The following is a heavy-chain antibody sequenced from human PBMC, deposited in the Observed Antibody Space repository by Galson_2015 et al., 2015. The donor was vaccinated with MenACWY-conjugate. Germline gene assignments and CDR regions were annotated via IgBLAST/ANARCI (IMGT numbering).Heavy chain of an antibody. CDR3: ARSVYYDFWSPLPENYYYYMDV. CDR2: ISAYNGNT. CDR1: GYTFTSYG. D-gene: IGHD3-3*01. Sequence: SVKVSCKASGYTFTSYGISWVRQAPGQGLEWMGWISAYNGNTNYAQKLQGRVTMTTDTSTSTAYMELRSLRSDDTAVYYCARSVYYDFWSPLPENYYYYMDVWGKGTTVTVSS. J-gene: IGHJ6*03. V-gene: IGHV1-18*01.